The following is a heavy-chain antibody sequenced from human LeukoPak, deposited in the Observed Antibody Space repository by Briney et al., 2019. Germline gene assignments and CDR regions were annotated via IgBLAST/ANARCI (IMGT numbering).Heavy chain of an antibody. V-gene: IGHV4-39*01. CDR1: GGSISSSSYY. CDR2: IYYSGST. CDR3: ARHGGLLIAVADGYFDL. Sequence: LETLSLTCTVSGGSISSSSYYWGWIRQPPGKGLEWIGSIYYSGSTYYNPSLKSRVTISVDTSKNQFSLKLSSVTAADTAVYYCARHGGLLIAVADGYFDLWGRGTLVTVSS. D-gene: IGHD6-19*01. J-gene: IGHJ2*01.